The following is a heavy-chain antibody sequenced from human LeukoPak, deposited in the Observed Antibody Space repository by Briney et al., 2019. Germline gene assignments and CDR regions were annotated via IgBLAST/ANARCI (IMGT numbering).Heavy chain of an antibody. V-gene: IGHV1-69*05. Sequence: ASVKVSCKASGGTFISYAISWVRQAPGQGLEWMGGIIPIFGTANYAQKFQGRVTITTDESTSTAYMELSSLRSEDTAVYYCARLVWYYYDSSGYMTDVWGKGTTVTVSS. CDR3: ARLVWYYYDSSGYMTDV. CDR1: GGTFISYA. J-gene: IGHJ6*04. CDR2: IIPIFGTA. D-gene: IGHD3-22*01.